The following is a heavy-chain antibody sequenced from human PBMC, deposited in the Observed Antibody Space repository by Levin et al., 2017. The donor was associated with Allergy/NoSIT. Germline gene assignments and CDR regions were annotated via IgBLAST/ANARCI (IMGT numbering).Heavy chain of an antibody. Sequence: GGSLRLSCAASKFTFISYTMHWVRQAPGKGLEWVSSISSRSDYIYYADSVKGRFTISRDNAKNSLYLQMNSLRAEDTAVYYCARDPYFQPHWGQGTLVAVSS. CDR3: ARDPYFQPH. V-gene: IGHV3-21*01. CDR1: KFTFISYT. D-gene: IGHD3-10*01. J-gene: IGHJ4*02. CDR2: ISSRSDYI.